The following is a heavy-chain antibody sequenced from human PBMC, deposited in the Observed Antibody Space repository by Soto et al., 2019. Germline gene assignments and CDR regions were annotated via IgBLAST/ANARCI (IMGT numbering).Heavy chain of an antibody. J-gene: IGHJ4*02. CDR2: INVSSGNT. CDR1: GYTFTNYY. D-gene: IGHD4-17*01. CDR3: AAETSFNGDYDDY. V-gene: IGHV1-58*02. Sequence: SVKVSCKASGYTFTNYYIHWVRQAPGQGLEWIGLINVSSGNTNYAQKFQERVTITRDMSTSTAYMELSSLRSEDTAVYYCAAETSFNGDYDDYWGQGTLVTVSS.